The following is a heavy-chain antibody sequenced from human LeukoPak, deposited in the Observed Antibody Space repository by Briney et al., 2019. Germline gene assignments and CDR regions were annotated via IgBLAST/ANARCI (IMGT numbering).Heavy chain of an antibody. CDR1: GFIFSTYT. CDR3: ARGRTYDTSGYYVDY. V-gene: IGHV3-21*01. Sequence: GGSLRLSCVASGFIFSTYTINWVRPAPGKGLEWVSSITSRGNYIHHADSVKGRFTISRDNAKNTVYLQMNNLRAEDTAVYYCARGRTYDTSGYYVDYWGQGTLVTVSS. CDR2: ITSRGNYI. D-gene: IGHD3-22*01. J-gene: IGHJ4*02.